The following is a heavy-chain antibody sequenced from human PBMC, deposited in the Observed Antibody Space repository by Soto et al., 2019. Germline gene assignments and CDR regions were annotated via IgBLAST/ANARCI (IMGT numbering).Heavy chain of an antibody. D-gene: IGHD6-6*01. V-gene: IGHV1-8*01. Sequence: GASVKVSCKAFGYTFTSYDINWVRQATGQGLEWMGWMNPNSGNTGYAQKLQGRVTMTRDTSISTAYMELRSLRSDDTAVYYCARDLYSSSSNFDYWGQGTLVTVSS. CDR3: ARDLYSSSSNFDY. CDR2: MNPNSGNT. CDR1: GYTFTSYD. J-gene: IGHJ4*02.